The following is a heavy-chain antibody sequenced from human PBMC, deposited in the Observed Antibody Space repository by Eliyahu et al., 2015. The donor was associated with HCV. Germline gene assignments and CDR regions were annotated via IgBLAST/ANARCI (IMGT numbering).Heavy chain of an antibody. CDR3: ARERQPYVHDAFDI. CDR2: VKALHGNT. CDR1: GYTFTSYG. V-gene: IGHV1-18*01. Sequence: QVQLVQSGAEVKKPGASVKVSCKASGYTFTSYGISWVRQAPGQGLEWKGWVKALHGNTNYAQKLQGRVTMTTDTSTSTAYMELRSLRSDDTAVYYCARERQPYVHDAFDIWGQGTMVTVSS. J-gene: IGHJ3*02. D-gene: IGHD3-16*01.